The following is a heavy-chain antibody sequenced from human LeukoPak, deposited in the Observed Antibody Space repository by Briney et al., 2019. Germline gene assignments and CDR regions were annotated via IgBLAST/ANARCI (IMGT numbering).Heavy chain of an antibody. CDR1: GYSISSGYY. CDR2: LSHSGNT. V-gene: IGHV4-38-2*02. Sequence: PSETLSLTCTVSGYSISSGYYWGWIRQPPGKGLEWIGSLSHSGNTYYNPSLKSRVTISLDTSKNQFSLNLTSVTAADTAVYYCARRLTATRAFEYWGQGTLVSVSS. J-gene: IGHJ4*02. CDR3: ARRLTATRAFEY. D-gene: IGHD5-12*01.